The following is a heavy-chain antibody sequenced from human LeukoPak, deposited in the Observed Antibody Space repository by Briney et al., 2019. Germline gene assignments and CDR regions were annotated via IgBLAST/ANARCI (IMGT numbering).Heavy chain of an antibody. CDR1: GFTFSDYY. D-gene: IGHD4/OR15-4a*01. V-gene: IGHV3-11*01. Sequence: GGSLRLSCAASGFTFSDYYMSWIRQAPGKGLEWVSYISSSGSTIYYADSVKGRFTISRDNAKNSLYLQMNSLRAEDTAVYYCARAGSYGGYYYYYMDVWGKGTTATVSS. CDR3: ARAGSYGGYYYYYMDV. CDR2: ISSSGSTI. J-gene: IGHJ6*03.